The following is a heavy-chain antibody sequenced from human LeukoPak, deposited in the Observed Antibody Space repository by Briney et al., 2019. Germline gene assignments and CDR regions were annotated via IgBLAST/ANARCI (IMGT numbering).Heavy chain of an antibody. CDR1: GYTFTSYD. J-gene: IGHJ4*02. D-gene: IGHD2-15*01. CDR2: MNPNSGNT. CDR3: ARGSGVVVVAAADY. V-gene: IGHV1-8*01. Sequence: ASVKVSCKASGYTFTSYDINWVRQATGQGLEWMGWMNPNSGNTGYAQKFQGRVTMTRNTSTSTAYMELGSLRSEDTAVYYCARGSGVVVVAAADYWGQGTLVTVSS.